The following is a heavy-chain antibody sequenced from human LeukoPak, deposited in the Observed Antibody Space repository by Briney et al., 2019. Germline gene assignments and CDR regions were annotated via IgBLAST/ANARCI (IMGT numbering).Heavy chain of an antibody. D-gene: IGHD7-27*01. Sequence: ASVKVSCKASGDTFSSYAVSWVRQAPGQGLEWMGGIFPIFGTANYAQRFQGRVTITADESTSTAYMELSSLRSEDTAVYYCAKGLGIWGYFDYWGQGTLVTVSS. J-gene: IGHJ4*02. V-gene: IGHV1-69*13. CDR1: GDTFSSYA. CDR2: IFPIFGTA. CDR3: AKGLGIWGYFDY.